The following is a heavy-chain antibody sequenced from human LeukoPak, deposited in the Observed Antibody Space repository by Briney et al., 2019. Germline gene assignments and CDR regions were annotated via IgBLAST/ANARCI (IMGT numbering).Heavy chain of an antibody. J-gene: IGHJ5*02. Sequence: PSQTLSLTCTVSGGSISSGGYYWSWIRQHPGTGLEWIGYIYYSGSTYHNPSLKSRVTISVDTSKNQFSLKLSSVTATDTAVYYCAREISSWYFGIDPWGQGTLVTVSS. CDR2: IYYSGST. V-gene: IGHV4-30-4*08. D-gene: IGHD6-13*01. CDR1: GGSISSGGYY. CDR3: AREISSWYFGIDP.